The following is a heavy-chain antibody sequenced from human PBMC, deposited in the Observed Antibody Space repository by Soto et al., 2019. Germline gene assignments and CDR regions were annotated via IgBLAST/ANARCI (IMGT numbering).Heavy chain of an antibody. CDR3: ARGGYYDSSGYLSY. V-gene: IGHV1-18*01. Sequence: ASVKVSCKASGYTFTSYGISWVRQAPGQGLEWMGWISAYNGNTNYAQKLQGRVTMTTDTSTTTAYMELRSLRADDTAVYYCARGGYYDSSGYLSYWGQGTLVTVSS. D-gene: IGHD3-22*01. CDR2: ISAYNGNT. J-gene: IGHJ4*02. CDR1: GYTFTSYG.